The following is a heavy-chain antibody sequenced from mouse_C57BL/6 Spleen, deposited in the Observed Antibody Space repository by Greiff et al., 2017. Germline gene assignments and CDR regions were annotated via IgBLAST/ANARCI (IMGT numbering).Heavy chain of an antibody. V-gene: IGHV1-81*01. CDR1: GYTFTSYG. CDR2: IYPRSGNT. Sequence: VQLQQSGAELARPGASVKLSCKASGYTFTSYGISWVKQRTGPGLEWICEIYPRSGNTYYNEKFKGKATLTADKSSSTAYMELRSLTSEDSAVYFCAREGITTVVPYYFDYWGQGTTLTVSS. D-gene: IGHD1-1*01. CDR3: AREGITTVVPYYFDY. J-gene: IGHJ2*01.